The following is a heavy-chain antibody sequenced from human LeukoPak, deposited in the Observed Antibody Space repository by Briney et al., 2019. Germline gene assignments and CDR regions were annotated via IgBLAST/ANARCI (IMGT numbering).Heavy chain of an antibody. CDR2: IIPIFGTA. V-gene: IGHV1-69*01. Sequence: VASVKVSCKASGGTFSSYAISWVRQAPGQGLEWMGGIIPIFGTANYAQKFQGRVTITANESTSTAYMELSSLRSEDTAVYYCARAYCGGDCYSEDEAFDIWGQGTMVTVSS. CDR3: ARAYCGGDCYSEDEAFDI. CDR1: GGTFSSYA. J-gene: IGHJ3*02. D-gene: IGHD2-21*01.